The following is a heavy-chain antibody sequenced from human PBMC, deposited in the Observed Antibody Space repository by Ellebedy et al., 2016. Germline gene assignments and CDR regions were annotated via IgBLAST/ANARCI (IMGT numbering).Heavy chain of an antibody. J-gene: IGHJ4*02. D-gene: IGHD5-18*01. CDR1: GFTFSSYW. CDR3: VRGGQLDS. CDR2: VNSDGSTT. V-gene: IGHV3-74*01. Sequence: GESLKISCAASGFTFSSYWMHWVRQAPGKGLVWVSRVNSDGSTTNYADSVKGRFTISRDNAKSTLYLQMNSLRVDDTAVYYCVRGGQLDSWGRGTLITVSS.